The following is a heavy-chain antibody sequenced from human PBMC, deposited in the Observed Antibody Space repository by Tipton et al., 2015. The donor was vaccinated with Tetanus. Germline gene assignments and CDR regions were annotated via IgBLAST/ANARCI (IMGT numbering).Heavy chain of an antibody. CDR1: GFTFDEHA. CDR3: ARNLRDDYVSIDWFGP. Sequence: SLRLSCAASGFTFDEHAMHWVRQAPGKGLEWVSGILWNSARIGYADSVKGRFTISIDNAKNSLYLEMNSLRAEDTALYYCARNLRDDYVSIDWFGPWGQGTLVTVSS. V-gene: IGHV3-9*01. J-gene: IGHJ5*02. CDR2: ILWNSARI. D-gene: IGHD5-24*01.